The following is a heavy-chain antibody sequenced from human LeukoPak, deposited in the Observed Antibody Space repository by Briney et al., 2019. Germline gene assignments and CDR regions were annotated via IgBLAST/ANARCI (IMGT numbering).Heavy chain of an antibody. CDR1: GYTFTGYY. V-gene: IGHV1-2*02. D-gene: IGHD4-17*01. Sequence: ASVKVPCKASGYTFTGYYMHWVRQAPGQGLEWMGWINPNSGGTNYAQKFQGRVTMTRDTSISTAYMELSRLRSDDTAVYYCARTANYGDYTDNWFDPWGQGTLVTVSS. CDR2: INPNSGGT. CDR3: ARTANYGDYTDNWFDP. J-gene: IGHJ5*02.